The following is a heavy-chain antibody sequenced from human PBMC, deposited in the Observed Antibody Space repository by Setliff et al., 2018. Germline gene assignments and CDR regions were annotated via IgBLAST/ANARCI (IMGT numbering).Heavy chain of an antibody. V-gene: IGHV4-59*01. CDR1: GGSISTYY. CDR3: ARDTRVRDSSSVPSDTFDI. D-gene: IGHD2-15*01. J-gene: IGHJ3*02. CDR2: INYSGNS. Sequence: NPSETLSLTCSVSGGSISTYYWSWIRQPPGKGLEWIGNINYSGNSNYIPSRKSRVTISVDTPKNQFSLKLSSVTAADTAVYYCARDTRVRDSSSVPSDTFDIWGRGTMVTVSS.